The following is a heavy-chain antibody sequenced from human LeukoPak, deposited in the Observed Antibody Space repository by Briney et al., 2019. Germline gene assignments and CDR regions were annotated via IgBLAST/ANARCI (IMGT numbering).Heavy chain of an antibody. D-gene: IGHD3-3*01. Sequence: SETLSLTCAVYGGSFSGYYWSWIRQPPGKGLEWIGEINHSGSTNYNPSLKSRVTISVDTSKNQFSLKLSSVTAADTAVYYCARAFGIASGYALRYWGQGTLVTVSS. V-gene: IGHV4-34*01. CDR2: INHSGST. J-gene: IGHJ4*02. CDR3: ARAFGIASGYALRY. CDR1: GGSFSGYY.